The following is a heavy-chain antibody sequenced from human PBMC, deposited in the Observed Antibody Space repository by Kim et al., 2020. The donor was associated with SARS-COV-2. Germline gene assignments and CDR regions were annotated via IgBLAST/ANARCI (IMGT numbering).Heavy chain of an antibody. D-gene: IGHD3-10*01. J-gene: IGHJ5*02. V-gene: IGHV4-34*01. CDR3: ARGVGLLWFGESRWCDP. CDR2: INHSGST. CDR1: GGSFSGYY. Sequence: SETLSLTCAVYGGSFSGYYWSWIRQPPGKGLEWIGEINHSGSTNYNPSLKSRVTISVDTSKNQFSLKLSSVTAADTAVYYCARGVGLLWFGESRWCDPWGQGTLVTVSS.